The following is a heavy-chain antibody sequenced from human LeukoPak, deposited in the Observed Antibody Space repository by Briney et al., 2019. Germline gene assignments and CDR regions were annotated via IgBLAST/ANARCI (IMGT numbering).Heavy chain of an antibody. CDR2: ISSSGSTI. V-gene: IGHV3-11*01. J-gene: IGHJ6*02. D-gene: IGHD3-3*01. CDR3: ARDGTQRYYDFWSGYSGYYYGMDV. CDR1: GFTFSDYF. Sequence: GGSLRLSCAASGFTFSDYFMSWIRQAPGKGLEWVSYISSSGSTIYYADSVKGRFTISRDNAKNSLYLQMNSLRAEDTAVYYCARDGTQRYYDFWSGYSGYYYGMDVWGQGTTVTVSS.